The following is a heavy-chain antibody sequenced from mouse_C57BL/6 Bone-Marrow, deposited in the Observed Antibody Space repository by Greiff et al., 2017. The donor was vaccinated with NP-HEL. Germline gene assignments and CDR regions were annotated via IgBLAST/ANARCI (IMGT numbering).Heavy chain of an antibody. CDR2: IHPSDSDT. D-gene: IGHD1-1*01. J-gene: IGHJ4*01. Sequence: VQLQQPGAELVKPGASVKVSCKASGYTFTSYWMHWVKQRPGQGLEWIGRIHPSDSDTNYTQKFKGKATLTVDKSSSTAYMQLSSLTSEDSAVYYSAIPPGSDYAMDYWGQGTSVTVSS. CDR1: GYTFTSYW. CDR3: AIPPGSDYAMDY. V-gene: IGHV1-74*01.